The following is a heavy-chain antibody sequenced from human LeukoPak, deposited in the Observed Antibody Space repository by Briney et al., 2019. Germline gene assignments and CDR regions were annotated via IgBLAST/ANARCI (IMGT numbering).Heavy chain of an antibody. Sequence: SETLSLTCAVYSGSFSGYYWSWIRQPPGKGLEWIGEINDSGSVNCNPSLKNRVTLSVDTSKNQFSLRLSSVAAADTAVYYCARLAYPWKYWGQGTLVTVSS. CDR2: INDSGSV. CDR1: SGSFSGYY. CDR3: ARLAYPWKY. V-gene: IGHV4-34*01. J-gene: IGHJ4*02. D-gene: IGHD3-16*01.